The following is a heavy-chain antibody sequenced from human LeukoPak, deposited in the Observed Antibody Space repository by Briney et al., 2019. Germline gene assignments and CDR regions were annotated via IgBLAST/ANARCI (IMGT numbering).Heavy chain of an antibody. CDR1: GFTFSSYA. CDR2: ISYDGSNK. D-gene: IGHD1-26*01. CDR3: ANPYFSGSYYPFDY. V-gene: IGHV3-30*01. Sequence: GGSLRLSCAASGFTFSSYAMHWVRQAPGKGLEWVAVISYDGSNKYYADSVKGRFTISRDNSKNTLYLQMNSLRAEDTAVYYCANPYFSGSYYPFDYWGQGTLVTVSS. J-gene: IGHJ4*02.